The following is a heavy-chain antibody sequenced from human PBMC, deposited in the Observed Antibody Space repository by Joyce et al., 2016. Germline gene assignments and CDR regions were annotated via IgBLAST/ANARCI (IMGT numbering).Heavy chain of an antibody. CDR3: ARRSGIPAGRRPGAFDM. V-gene: IGHV3-30*04. CDR2: ISYDGPTK. D-gene: IGHD6-13*01. Sequence: QEQLEAAGGGVVQPGTSLRLSCTASGSLFSGYAMNWVRQAPGKGLEWVAIISYDGPTKFYAYSVRGRFTSSRDNYKNTLFLQMNSLTIEDAGVYYCARRSGIPAGRRPGAFDMWGQGTVVTVSS. J-gene: IGHJ3*02. CDR1: GSLFSGYA.